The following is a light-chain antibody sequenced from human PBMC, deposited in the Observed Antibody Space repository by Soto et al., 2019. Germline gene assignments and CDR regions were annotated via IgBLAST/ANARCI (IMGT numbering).Light chain of an antibody. CDR2: GAS. CDR1: QSISIN. Sequence: EIVLTQSPGTLSVSPGDRVTLSCRASQSISINLAWYQHKPGQAPRLLIYGASTRATGIPARFSGSGSGTEFTLTISSLQSEDFAVYYCQQYNNWPSITFGQGTRLEIK. J-gene: IGKJ5*01. CDR3: QQYNNWPSIT. V-gene: IGKV3D-15*01.